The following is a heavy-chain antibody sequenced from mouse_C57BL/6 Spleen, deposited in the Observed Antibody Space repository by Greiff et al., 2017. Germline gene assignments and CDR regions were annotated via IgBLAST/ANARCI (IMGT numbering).Heavy chain of an antibody. V-gene: IGHV5-16*01. CDR1: GFTFSDYY. CDR3: ARVDGYYPDWYFAV. J-gene: IGHJ1*03. CDR2: INDDGSSP. Sequence: EVKLMESEGGLVPPGSSMKLSCTASGFTFSDYYMAWVRQVPDKGLEWVANINDDGSSPYYLASLKSRFIISRDNAKNLLYLKMSSLKSDDTATYYFARVDGYYPDWYFAVWGTGTTVTVSS. D-gene: IGHD2-3*01.